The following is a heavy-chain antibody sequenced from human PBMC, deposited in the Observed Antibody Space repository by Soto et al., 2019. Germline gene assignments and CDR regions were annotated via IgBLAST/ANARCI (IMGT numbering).Heavy chain of an antibody. CDR3: ARVPGPVDTAMVIFDY. Sequence: PSETLSLTCTVSGGSISSGDYYWSWIRQPPGKGLEWIGYIYYSGSTYYNPSLKSRVTISVDTSKNQFSLKLSSVTAADTAVYYCARVPGPVDTAMVIFDYWGQGTLVTVSS. CDR1: GGSISSGDYY. CDR2: IYYSGST. V-gene: IGHV4-30-4*01. D-gene: IGHD5-18*01. J-gene: IGHJ4*02.